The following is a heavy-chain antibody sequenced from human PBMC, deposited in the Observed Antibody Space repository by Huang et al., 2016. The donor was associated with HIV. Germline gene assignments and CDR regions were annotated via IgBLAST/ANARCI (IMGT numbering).Heavy chain of an antibody. D-gene: IGHD4-17*01. CDR2: IREDGSDK. CDR1: GFTFSAYD. J-gene: IGHJ5*02. Sequence: QMQLVESGGGVVRRGGSLRLSCAASGFTFSAYDRPWGRQAPGKGLEGVTFIREDGSDKYYADSGKGRFTISRDNYKNMVYLQISSLRDEDTAIYYCAKATFYRDYRYFDPWGQGTLVTVSS. CDR3: AKATFYRDYRYFDP. V-gene: IGHV3-30*02.